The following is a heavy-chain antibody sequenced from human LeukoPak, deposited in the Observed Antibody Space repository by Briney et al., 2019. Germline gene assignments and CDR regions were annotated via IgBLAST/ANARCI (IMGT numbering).Heavy chain of an antibody. Sequence: PGGSLRLSCAASGFTFSNYAMSWVRQAPGKGLEWVSAISGSGGSTYYADSVKGRFTISRDNSKNTLYLQMNSLRAEDTAVYYCAKDLAATVVTPDYWGQGTLVTVSS. J-gene: IGHJ4*02. CDR2: ISGSGGST. CDR1: GFTFSNYA. V-gene: IGHV3-23*01. CDR3: AKDLAATVVTPDY. D-gene: IGHD4-23*01.